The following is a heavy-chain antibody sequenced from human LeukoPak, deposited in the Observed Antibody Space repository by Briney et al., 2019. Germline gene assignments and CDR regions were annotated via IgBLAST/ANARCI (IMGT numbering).Heavy chain of an antibody. Sequence: ASVKVSCKVSGYIFSELSIHWVRQAPGKGLEWMGGFDREAVETVYAQNFQGRVTMTEDTSTDTAYMELSSLKSGDTAVYYCATVVLGNFGHSWFGPWGQGTLVTVSS. CDR3: ATVVLGNFGHSWFGP. J-gene: IGHJ5*02. CDR1: GYIFSELS. V-gene: IGHV1-24*01. D-gene: IGHD4-23*01. CDR2: FDREAVET.